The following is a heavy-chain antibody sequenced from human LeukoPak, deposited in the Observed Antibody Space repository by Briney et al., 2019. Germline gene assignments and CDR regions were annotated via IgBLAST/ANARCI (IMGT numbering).Heavy chain of an antibody. CDR1: GFTFSNAW. J-gene: IGHJ4*02. CDR3: TTAHIVVVPAAIYFDY. D-gene: IGHD2-2*02. CDR2: IKSKTDGGTT. V-gene: IGHV3-15*01. Sequence: PGGPLRLSCAASGFTFSNAWMSWVRQAPGKGLEWVGRIKSKTDGGTTDYAAPVKGRFTISRDDSKNTLYLQMNSLKTEDTAVYYCTTAHIVVVPAAIYFDYWGQGTLVTVSS.